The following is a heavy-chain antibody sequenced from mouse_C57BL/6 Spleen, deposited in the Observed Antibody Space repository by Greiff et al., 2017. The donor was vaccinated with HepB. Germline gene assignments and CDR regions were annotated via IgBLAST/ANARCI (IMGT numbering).Heavy chain of an antibody. V-gene: IGHV3-6*01. J-gene: IGHJ2*01. CDR1: GYSITSGYY. CDR3: ARGGYYFDY. CDR2: ISNDGSN. Sequence: DVQLQESGPGLVKPSQSLSLTCSVTGYSITSGYYWHWIRQFPGNKREWMGYISNDGSNNYNPSLKNRISITRDTSKNQFLLKLNSVTTEDTATYYCARGGYYFDYWGQGTTLTVSS.